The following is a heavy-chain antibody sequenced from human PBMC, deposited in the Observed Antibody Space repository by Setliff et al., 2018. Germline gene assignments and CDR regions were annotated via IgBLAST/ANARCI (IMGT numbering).Heavy chain of an antibody. D-gene: IGHD2-21*02. Sequence: GESLKISCKASGYSFPSYWIGWVRQVPGKGLEWMGIIYPGDSDTRYTPSFQGQVTISVDKSISTAFLHWGSLKASDSAIYYCARGSLGTAFPSWFHPWGQGTLVTVS. CDR3: ARGSLGTAFPSWFHP. J-gene: IGHJ5*02. CDR1: GYSFPSYW. CDR2: IYPGDSDT. V-gene: IGHV5-51*01.